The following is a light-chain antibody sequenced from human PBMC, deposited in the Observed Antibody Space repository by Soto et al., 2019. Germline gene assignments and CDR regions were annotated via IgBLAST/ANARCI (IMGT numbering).Light chain of an antibody. J-gene: IGLJ3*02. CDR1: TSDVGGFDS. Sequence: QSVLTQPASVSGSPGQSITISCTATTSDVGGFDSVSWYQQHPGTAPRVIIYEVSNRPSGVSYRFSGSKSANTASLTISGLKADDEADYYCSSYTTSNTWLFGGGTKVTVL. CDR3: SSYTTSNTWL. CDR2: EVS. V-gene: IGLV2-14*01.